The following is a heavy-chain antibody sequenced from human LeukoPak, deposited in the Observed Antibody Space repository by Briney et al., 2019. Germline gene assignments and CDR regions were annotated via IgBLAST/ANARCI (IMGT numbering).Heavy chain of an antibody. CDR3: ARGRILTGYYCWFDP. J-gene: IGHJ5*02. CDR1: GGSISSYY. CDR2: IYYSGST. Sequence: SETLSLTCTVSGGSISSYYWSWIRQPPGKGLEWIGYIYYSGSTNYNPSLKSRVTISVDTSKNQFSLKLSSVTAADTAVYYCARGRILTGYYCWFDPWGQGTLVTVSS. V-gene: IGHV4-59*08. D-gene: IGHD3-9*01.